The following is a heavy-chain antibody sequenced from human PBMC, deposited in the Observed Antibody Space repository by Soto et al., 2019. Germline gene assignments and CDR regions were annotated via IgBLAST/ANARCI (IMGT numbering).Heavy chain of an antibody. Sequence: VQLVESGGGLVQFGGSLRLSCAASGVTFSSYWMHWVRQVPGKGLVWVSRIKGDGTNTGYADSVKGRFTISRDNVKNTLYLQMNSLRAEDTAVYYCARGLSGYYGFDYWGQGTLVTVSS. V-gene: IGHV3-74*01. J-gene: IGHJ4*02. D-gene: IGHD5-12*01. CDR2: IKGDGTNT. CDR3: ARGLSGYYGFDY. CDR1: GVTFSSYW.